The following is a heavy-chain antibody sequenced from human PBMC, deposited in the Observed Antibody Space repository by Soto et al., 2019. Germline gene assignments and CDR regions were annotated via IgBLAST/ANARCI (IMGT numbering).Heavy chain of an antibody. CDR2: INPNSGGT. D-gene: IGHD1-1*01. CDR1: GYTFSDYY. Sequence: ASVQVSCKASGYTFSDYYIHWVRQAPGQGLEWMGWINPNSGGTKYAPKFQGGVTMTRDTSITTAYMELSRLRSGDTAVYYCAREPATAKPEGVDFWGQGTLVTVSS. J-gene: IGHJ4*02. V-gene: IGHV1-2*02. CDR3: AREPATAKPEGVDF.